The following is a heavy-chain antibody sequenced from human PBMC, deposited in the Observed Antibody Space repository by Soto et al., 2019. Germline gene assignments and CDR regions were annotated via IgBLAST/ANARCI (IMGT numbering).Heavy chain of an antibody. CDR3: ARSIVVVTALDY. V-gene: IGHV1-3*05. Sequence: QVQLVQSGAEEKKPGASVKVSCKASGYTFTSYAMHWVRQAPGQRLEWMGWINAGNGNTKYSQKFQGRVNITRDTSASTAYMELSSLRSEDTAVYYCARSIVVVTALDYWGQGTLVTGSS. D-gene: IGHD2-21*02. CDR1: GYTFTSYA. J-gene: IGHJ4*02. CDR2: INAGNGNT.